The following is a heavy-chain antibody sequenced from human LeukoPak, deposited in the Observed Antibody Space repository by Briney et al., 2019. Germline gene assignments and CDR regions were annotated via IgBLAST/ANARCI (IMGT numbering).Heavy chain of an antibody. Sequence: PGGSLRLSCAASGFTFSNAWMSWVRQAPGKGLEWVSYISSSGRTKYYADSVKGRFTISRDNAKNSLYLQMNSLRAEDTAVYYCACPLERRGYSGYDLGFDIWGQGTMVTVSS. CDR3: ACPLERRGYSGYDLGFDI. D-gene: IGHD5-12*01. J-gene: IGHJ3*02. CDR1: GFTFSNAW. V-gene: IGHV3-11*04. CDR2: ISSSGRTK.